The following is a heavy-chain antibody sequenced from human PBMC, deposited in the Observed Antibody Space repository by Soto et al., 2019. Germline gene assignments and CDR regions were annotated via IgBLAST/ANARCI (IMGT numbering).Heavy chain of an antibody. D-gene: IGHD6-13*01. V-gene: IGHV3-53*04. CDR2: IYSGGST. Sequence: GGSLRLSCAASGFTVSSNYMSWVRQAPGKGLEWVSVIYSGGSTYYADSVKGRFTISRHNSKNTLYLQMNSLRAEDTAVYYCARETPQQLDYYYYYYMDVWGKGTTVTVSS. J-gene: IGHJ6*03. CDR1: GFTVSSNY. CDR3: ARETPQQLDYYYYYYMDV.